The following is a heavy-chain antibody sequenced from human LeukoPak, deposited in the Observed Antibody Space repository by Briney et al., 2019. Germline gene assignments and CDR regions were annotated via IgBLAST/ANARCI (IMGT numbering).Heavy chain of an antibody. Sequence: GASLKISCKGSGYSFTSYWIGWVRQMSGKGLEWMGIIYPGESETRYSPSFQSQVTISADKSISTAYLQWSSLKASDTAMYYCAGGYYDSSGYPYGMDVWGQGTTVTVSS. CDR1: GYSFTSYW. CDR2: IYPGESET. V-gene: IGHV5-51*01. D-gene: IGHD3-22*01. CDR3: AGGYYDSSGYPYGMDV. J-gene: IGHJ6*02.